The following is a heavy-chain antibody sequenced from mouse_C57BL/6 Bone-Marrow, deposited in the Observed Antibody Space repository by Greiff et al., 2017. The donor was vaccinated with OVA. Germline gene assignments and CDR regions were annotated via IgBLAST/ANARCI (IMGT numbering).Heavy chain of an antibody. CDR3: ARFGTPYYYGSSFAWFAY. V-gene: IGHV1-12*01. CDR2: IYPGNGDT. Sequence: SGAELVRPGASVKMSCKASGYTFTSYNMHWVKQSPRQGLEWIGAIYPGNGDTSYNQKFKGKATLTVDKSSSTAYMPISSLISEDSAVYFCARFGTPYYYGSSFAWFAYWGQGTLVTVSA. D-gene: IGHD1-1*01. CDR1: GYTFTSYN. J-gene: IGHJ3*01.